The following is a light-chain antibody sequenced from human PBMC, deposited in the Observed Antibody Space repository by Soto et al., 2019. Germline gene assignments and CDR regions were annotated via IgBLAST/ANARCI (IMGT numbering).Light chain of an antibody. V-gene: IGKV1-39*01. CDR1: QSISSY. Sequence: DIQMTQSPSSLSASVGDRVTITCRASQSISSYLNWYQQKPGKAPKLLIYAASSLQSGVPSRFSGSGSGTDFTLTIGSLQPEDFATYYCQQSYSTPFLTFGGGTKVDIK. J-gene: IGKJ4*01. CDR2: AAS. CDR3: QQSYSTPFLT.